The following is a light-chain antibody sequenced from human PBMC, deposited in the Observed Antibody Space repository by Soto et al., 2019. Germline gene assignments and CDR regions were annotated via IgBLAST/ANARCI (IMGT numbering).Light chain of an antibody. J-gene: IGKJ5*01. Sequence: SPATLSVSPGERATLSCRASQSVSSNLAWYQQKPGQAPRLLIYGASTRATGIPARFSGSGSGTEFTLTISSLQSEDFAVYYCQQYNNWGYTFGQGTRLEIK. CDR1: QSVSSN. V-gene: IGKV3-15*01. CDR3: QQYNNWGYT. CDR2: GAS.